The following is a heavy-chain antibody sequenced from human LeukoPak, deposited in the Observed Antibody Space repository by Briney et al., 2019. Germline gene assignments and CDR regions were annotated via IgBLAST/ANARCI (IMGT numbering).Heavy chain of an antibody. CDR3: VSTLRFLPYRRFDY. CDR1: GGSFSGYY. J-gene: IGHJ4*02. Sequence: PSETLSLTCAVYGGSFSGYYWSWIRQPPGKGLEWIGSIYQSGSGNSYYNPSLKSRVTISGDTSKNQFSLRLRSVTAADTAVYYCVSTLRFLPYRRFDYWGQGTLVTVPS. D-gene: IGHD3-3*01. V-gene: IGHV4-34*01. CDR2: IYQSGSGNS.